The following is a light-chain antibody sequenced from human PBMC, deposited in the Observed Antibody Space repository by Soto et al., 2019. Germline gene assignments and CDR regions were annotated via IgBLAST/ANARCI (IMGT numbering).Light chain of an antibody. CDR2: DAS. CDR1: ESVSRN. V-gene: IGKV3-15*01. J-gene: IGKJ5*01. Sequence: ELVMTQSPATLSVSPGERATLSCRASESVSRNLAWYQQKPGQAPRLLIYDASTRATGIPDRFSGGGSGTEFTLTISSLQSEDIVVYYCQQYNSWPPITFGQGTRLEIK. CDR3: QQYNSWPPIT.